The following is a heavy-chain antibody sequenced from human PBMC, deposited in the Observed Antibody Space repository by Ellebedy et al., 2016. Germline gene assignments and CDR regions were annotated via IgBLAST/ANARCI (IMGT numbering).Heavy chain of an antibody. CDR2: IYYSGST. Sequence: SQTLSLTCXVSGGSISSGGYYWSWIRQHPGKGLEWIGYIYYSGSTYYNPSLKSRVTISVDTSKNQFSLKLSSVTAADTAVYYCARELSSSWYGGPTYYFDYWGQGTLVTVSS. J-gene: IGHJ4*02. CDR1: GGSISSGGYY. D-gene: IGHD6-13*01. CDR3: ARELSSSWYGGPTYYFDY. V-gene: IGHV4-31*02.